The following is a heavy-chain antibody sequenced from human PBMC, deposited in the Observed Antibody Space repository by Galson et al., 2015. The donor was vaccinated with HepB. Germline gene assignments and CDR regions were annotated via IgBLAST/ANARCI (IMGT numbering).Heavy chain of an antibody. CDR3: ARNYYGDYFLDY. J-gene: IGHJ4*02. CDR2: ISSTSSTI. D-gene: IGHD4-17*01. CDR1: GFTFSGYS. Sequence: SLRLSCAASGFTFSGYSMNWVRQAPGKGLQWVSYISSTSSTIYYADSVKGRFTISRDSANNTLYLQMNSLRAEDTAVHYCARNYYGDYFLDYWGQGTLVTVSS. V-gene: IGHV3-48*01.